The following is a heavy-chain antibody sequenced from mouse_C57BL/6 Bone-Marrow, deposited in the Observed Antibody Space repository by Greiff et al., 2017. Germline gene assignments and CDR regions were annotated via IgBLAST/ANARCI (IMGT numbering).Heavy chain of an antibody. V-gene: IGHV7-3*01. CDR2: IRNKANGYTT. CDR1: GFTFTDYY. D-gene: IGHD2-10*02. CDR3: ARSSYDYFDY. J-gene: IGHJ2*01. Sequence: DVKLQESGGGLVQPGGSLSLSCAASGFTFTDYYMSWVRQPPGKALEWLGFIRNKANGYTTEYSASVKGRFTISRDNSKSILYLQMNALRAEDSATYYCARSSYDYFDYWGQGTTLTVSS.